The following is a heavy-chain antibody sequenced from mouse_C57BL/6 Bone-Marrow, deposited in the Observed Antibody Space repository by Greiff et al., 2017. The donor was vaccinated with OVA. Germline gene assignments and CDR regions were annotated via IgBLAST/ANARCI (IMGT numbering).Heavy chain of an antibody. Sequence: QVQLQQPGAELVRPGSSVKLSCKASGYTFTSYWMHWVKQRPIQGLEWIGNIDPSDSETHYNQKFKDKATLTVDKSSSTAYMQLSSLTSEDSAVYYSAKANWSPWFAYWGQGTLVTVSA. CDR2: IDPSDSET. CDR3: AKANWSPWFAY. CDR1: GYTFTSYW. D-gene: IGHD4-1*01. J-gene: IGHJ3*01. V-gene: IGHV1-52*01.